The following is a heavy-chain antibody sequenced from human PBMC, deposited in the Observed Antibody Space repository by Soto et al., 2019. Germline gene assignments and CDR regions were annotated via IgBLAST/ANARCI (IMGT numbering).Heavy chain of an antibody. D-gene: IGHD3-3*01. Sequence: GGSLRLSCAASGFTFSSYAMSWVRQAPGKGLEWVSAISGSGGSTYYADSVKGRFTISRDNSKNTLYLQMNSLRAEDTAVYYYAKPTIFGVVSGFDYWGQGTLVTVSS. V-gene: IGHV3-23*01. CDR3: AKPTIFGVVSGFDY. CDR1: GFTFSSYA. J-gene: IGHJ4*02. CDR2: ISGSGGST.